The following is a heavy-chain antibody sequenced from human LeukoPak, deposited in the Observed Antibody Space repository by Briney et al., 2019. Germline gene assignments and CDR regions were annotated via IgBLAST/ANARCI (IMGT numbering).Heavy chain of an antibody. V-gene: IGHV4-39*07. Sequence: PGGSLRLSCAASGFTFSSHGMNWIRQPPGKGLEWIGSIYYSGSTYYNPSLKSRVTISVDTSKNQFSLKLSSVTAADTAVYYCARGEMRGDWKGYYFDYWGQGTLVTVSS. CDR1: GFTFSSHGM. CDR3: ARGEMRGDWKGYYFDY. J-gene: IGHJ4*02. D-gene: IGHD1-1*01. CDR2: IYYSGST.